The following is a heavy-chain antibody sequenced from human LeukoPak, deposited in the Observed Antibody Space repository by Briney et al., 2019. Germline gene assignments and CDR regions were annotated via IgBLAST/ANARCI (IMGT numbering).Heavy chain of an antibody. Sequence: ASVKVSCKASGYTFTGYYMHWVRQAPGQGLEWMGWINLNSGGTDYAQKFQGRVTMTRDTSISTAYMELSRLRSDDTAVYYCARVVRLTVGDAFDIWGQGTMVTVSS. CDR1: GYTFTGYY. V-gene: IGHV1-2*02. D-gene: IGHD3-10*01. CDR3: ARVVRLTVGDAFDI. J-gene: IGHJ3*02. CDR2: INLNSGGT.